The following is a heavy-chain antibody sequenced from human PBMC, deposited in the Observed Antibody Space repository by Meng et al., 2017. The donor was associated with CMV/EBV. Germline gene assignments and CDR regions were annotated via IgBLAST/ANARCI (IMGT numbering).Heavy chain of an antibody. Sequence: SVKVSCKASGGTFSSYAISWVRQAPGQGLEWMGGIIPIFGTANYAQKFQGRVTITTDESTSTAYMELSSLRSEDTAVYYCARDRYQLLVSVGRFNWFDPWGQGTLVTVPQ. V-gene: IGHV1-69*05. D-gene: IGHD2-2*01. CDR1: GGTFSSYA. J-gene: IGHJ5*02. CDR3: ARDRYQLLVSVGRFNWFDP. CDR2: IIPIFGTA.